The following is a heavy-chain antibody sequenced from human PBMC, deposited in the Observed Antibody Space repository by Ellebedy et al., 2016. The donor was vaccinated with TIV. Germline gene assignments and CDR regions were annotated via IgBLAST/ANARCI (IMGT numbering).Heavy chain of an antibody. CDR2: IYYSGST. V-gene: IGHV4-59*01. Sequence: MPSETLSLTCTVSGGSISSSYWSWIRQPPGKGLEWIGYIYYSGSTNYNPSLKSRVTISVDTSKNHFSLKLSSVTAADTAVYYCARDGFVGAFDYWGQGTLVIVSS. J-gene: IGHJ4*02. D-gene: IGHD1-26*01. CDR1: GGSISSSY. CDR3: ARDGFVGAFDY.